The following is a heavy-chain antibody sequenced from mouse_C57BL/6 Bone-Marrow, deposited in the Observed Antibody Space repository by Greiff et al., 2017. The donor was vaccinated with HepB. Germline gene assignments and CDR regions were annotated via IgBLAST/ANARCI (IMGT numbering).Heavy chain of an antibody. CDR2: ISYDGSN. D-gene: IGHD2-2*01. J-gene: IGHJ2*01. Sequence: VQLQQSGPGLVKPSQSLSLTCSVTGYSITSGYYWNWIRQFPGNKLEWMGYISYDGSNNYNPSLKNRISITRDTSKNQFFLKLNSVSTEDTATYYCARDYYGYDDYFYYWGQGTTLTVSS. CDR3: ARDYYGYDDYFYY. V-gene: IGHV3-6*01. CDR1: GYSITSGYY.